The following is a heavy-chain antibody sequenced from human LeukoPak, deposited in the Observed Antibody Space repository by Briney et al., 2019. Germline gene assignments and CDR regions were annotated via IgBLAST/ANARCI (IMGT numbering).Heavy chain of an antibody. CDR2: INPNSGGT. CDR3: ARSLGGHNYFDY. D-gene: IGHD3-16*01. CDR1: GYTFTGYY. Sequence: EASVKVSCKASGYTFTGYYMHWVRQAPGQGLEWMGWINPNSGGTNYAQKFQGRVTMTRDTSISTAYMELSRLRSDDTAVYYCARSLGGHNYFDYWGQGTLVTVSS. J-gene: IGHJ4*02. V-gene: IGHV1-2*02.